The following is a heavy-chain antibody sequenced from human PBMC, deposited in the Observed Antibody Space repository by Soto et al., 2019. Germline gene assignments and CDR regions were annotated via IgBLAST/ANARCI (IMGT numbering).Heavy chain of an antibody. CDR1: GFTFSSYA. CDR3: AKDTHKGYDFWSGYYPDYYYYMGV. Sequence: GGSLRLSCAASGFTFSSYAMSWVRQAPGKGLEWVSAISGSGGSTYYADSVKGRFTISRDNSKNTLYLQMNSLRAEDTAVYYCAKDTHKGYDFWSGYYPDYYYYMGVWGKGTTVTVSS. J-gene: IGHJ6*03. D-gene: IGHD3-3*01. CDR2: ISGSGGST. V-gene: IGHV3-23*01.